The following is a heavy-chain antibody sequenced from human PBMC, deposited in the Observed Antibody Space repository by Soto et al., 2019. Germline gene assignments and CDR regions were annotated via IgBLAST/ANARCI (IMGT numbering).Heavy chain of an antibody. D-gene: IGHD2-8*01. CDR2: ISSSSSYI. V-gene: IGHV3-21*01. Sequence: NPGGSLSLSCAASGFTFSSYSMNWVRQAPGKGLEWVSSISSSSSYIYYADSVKGRFTISRDNAKNSLYLQMNSLRAEDTAVYYCARDQGTNGVCCRDAFDIWGQGTMVTVSS. CDR1: GFTFSSYS. J-gene: IGHJ3*02. CDR3: ARDQGTNGVCCRDAFDI.